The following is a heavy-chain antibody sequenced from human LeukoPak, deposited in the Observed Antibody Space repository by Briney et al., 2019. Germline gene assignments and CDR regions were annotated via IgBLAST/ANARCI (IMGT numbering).Heavy chain of an antibody. CDR3: ARHRETVIAVADNNWFDP. CDR1: GGSISSSSYY. Sequence: YPSETLSLTCTVSGGSISSSSYYWGWIRQPPGKGLEWIGSIYYSGSTYYNPSLKSRVTISVDTSKNQFSLKLSSVTAADTAVYYCARHRETVIAVADNNWFDPWGQGTLVTVSS. V-gene: IGHV4-39*01. J-gene: IGHJ5*02. CDR2: IYYSGST. D-gene: IGHD6-19*01.